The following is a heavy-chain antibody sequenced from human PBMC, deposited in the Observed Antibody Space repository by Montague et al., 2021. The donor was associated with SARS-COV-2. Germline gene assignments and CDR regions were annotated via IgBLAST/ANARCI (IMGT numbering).Heavy chain of an antibody. CDR1: DITFSKYS. CDR2: ISGDGRTI. V-gene: IGHV3-48*02. J-gene: IGHJ4*02. CDR3: ATDLFAFRRSEGRDY. D-gene: IGHD3-3*02. Sequence: SLRLSCAASDITFSKYSMNWVRQAPGKGLEWMSYISGDGRTIYYADSVRGRFTISRDNAVKSLYVEMTRLRDEDTATYYCATDLFAFRRSEGRDYWGQGTLVTVSS.